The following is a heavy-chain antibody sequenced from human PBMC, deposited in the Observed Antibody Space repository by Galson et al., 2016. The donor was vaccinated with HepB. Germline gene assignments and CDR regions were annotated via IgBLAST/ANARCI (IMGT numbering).Heavy chain of an antibody. J-gene: IGHJ4*02. Sequence: SLRLSCAASGFTFNSHGMHWVRQAPDKGLEWVAFILYDGSYKYYADSVKGRFTISRDNSKTTLSLQMNSLRPEDTAVYYCAKDGPSVGLPAYWGQGALVTVSS. CDR1: GFTFNSHG. V-gene: IGHV3-30*18. CDR2: ILYDGSYK. D-gene: IGHD1-26*01. CDR3: AKDGPSVGLPAY.